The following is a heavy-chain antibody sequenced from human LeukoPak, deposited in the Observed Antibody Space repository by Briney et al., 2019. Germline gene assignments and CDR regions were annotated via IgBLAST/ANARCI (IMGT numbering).Heavy chain of an antibody. CDR3: AKDEYGDYASYPDY. J-gene: IGHJ4*02. D-gene: IGHD4-17*01. V-gene: IGHV3-23*01. CDR1: GFTFSSYA. CDR2: ISGSGGST. Sequence: QPGGSLRLSCAASGFTFSSYAMSWVRQAPGKGLEWVSAISGSGGSTYHADSVKGRFTISRDNSKNTLYLQMNSLRAEDTAVYYCAKDEYGDYASYPDYWGQGTLVTVSS.